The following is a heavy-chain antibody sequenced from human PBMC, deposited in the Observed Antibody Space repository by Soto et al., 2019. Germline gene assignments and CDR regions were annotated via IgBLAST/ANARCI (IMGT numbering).Heavy chain of an antibody. CDR1: GDTFTKYA. CDR2: IVPVFGRV. Sequence: QVHLVQSGAEVRKPGSSVRVSCKASGDTFTKYAISWLRQAPGQGLEWMGGIVPVFGRVTYAQRFQDRVSIIADNATATSYLELTSLTADDTAVYYCAGVASGSTWDYFDYWGQGTLVTVSS. D-gene: IGHD3-10*01. CDR3: AGVASGSTWDYFDY. V-gene: IGHV1-69*06. J-gene: IGHJ4*02.